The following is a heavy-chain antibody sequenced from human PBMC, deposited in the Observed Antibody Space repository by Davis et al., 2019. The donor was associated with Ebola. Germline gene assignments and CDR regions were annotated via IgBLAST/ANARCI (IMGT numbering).Heavy chain of an antibody. CDR3: AKDSGSYYYYGMDV. V-gene: IGHV3-30*18. J-gene: IGHJ6*02. Sequence: GESLKISCAASGFTFSSFGVHWVRQAPGKGLEWVALLSYDGSNKYYGDSVKGRFTISRDNSKNTLYLQMNSLRVEDTAVYHCAKDSGSYYYYGMDVWGQGTTVTVSS. D-gene: IGHD1-26*01. CDR2: LSYDGSNK. CDR1: GFTFSSFG.